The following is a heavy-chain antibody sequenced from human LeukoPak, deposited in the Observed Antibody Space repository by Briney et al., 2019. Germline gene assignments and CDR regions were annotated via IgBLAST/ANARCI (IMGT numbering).Heavy chain of an antibody. CDR2: IKEDGSNK. CDR1: GFTFSDYW. V-gene: IGHV3-7*03. Sequence: GGSLRLSCATSGFTFSDYWMQWVRQAPGKGLEWVANIKEDGSNKYYVDSVKGRFTISRDNAKNSLYLQMNSLGAEDTAVYYCARRYFDSWGQGTLVTVSS. J-gene: IGHJ4*02. CDR3: ARRYFDS.